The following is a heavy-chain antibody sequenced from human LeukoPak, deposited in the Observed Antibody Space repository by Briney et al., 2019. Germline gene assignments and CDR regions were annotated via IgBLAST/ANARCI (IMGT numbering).Heavy chain of an antibody. Sequence: SGGSLRLSCVASGFTFSDYYMSWIRQAPGKGLEWVSYISASGSRIYYADSVKGRFTISRDNAKNSLYLQMNSLRAEDTAVYYCAELGITMIGGVWGKGTTVTISS. V-gene: IGHV3-11*04. CDR2: ISASGSRI. J-gene: IGHJ6*04. CDR1: GFTFSDYY. CDR3: AELGITMIGGV. D-gene: IGHD3-10*02.